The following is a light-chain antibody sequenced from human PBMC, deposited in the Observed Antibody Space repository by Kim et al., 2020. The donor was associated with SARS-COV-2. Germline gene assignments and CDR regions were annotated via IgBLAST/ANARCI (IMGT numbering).Light chain of an antibody. Sequence: GQSVPISCIGTSSDVGGHDYVSWYQQHPDKAPKVIIYDVTKRPSGVPDRFSGSKSGNTASLTISGLQAEDEADYYCCSYAGTYTYVFGIGTKVTVL. CDR2: DVT. V-gene: IGLV2-11*01. J-gene: IGLJ1*01. CDR3: CSYAGTYTYV. CDR1: SSDVGGHDY.